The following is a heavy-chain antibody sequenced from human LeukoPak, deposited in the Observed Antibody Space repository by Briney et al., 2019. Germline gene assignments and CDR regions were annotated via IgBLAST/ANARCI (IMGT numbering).Heavy chain of an antibody. V-gene: IGHV3-53*01. J-gene: IGHJ4*02. CDR2: IYNGGGTT. CDR3: ARDAFMGY. Sequence: GGSLRLSCAVSGFTVSSNDMNWVRQAPGKGLEWVSIIYNGGGTTYYADSVQGRFTISRDNSKNTLYLQMNSLRAEDTALYYCARDAFMGYWGQGTLVTVS. CDR1: GFTVSSND. D-gene: IGHD3-10*01.